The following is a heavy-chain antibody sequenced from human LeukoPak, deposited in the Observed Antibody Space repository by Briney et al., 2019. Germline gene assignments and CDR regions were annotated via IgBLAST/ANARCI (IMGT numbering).Heavy chain of an antibody. CDR2: ISSSGSTI. Sequence: GGSLRLSCAASGFTFSDYYMSWIRQAPGKGLEWVSYISSSGSTIYYADSVKGRFTISRDNAKNSLYLQMNSLRAEGTAVYYCARGLVTYVWGSYRYLDAFDIWGQGTMVTVSS. V-gene: IGHV3-11*04. D-gene: IGHD3-16*02. CDR1: GFTFSDYY. CDR3: ARGLVTYVWGSYRYLDAFDI. J-gene: IGHJ3*02.